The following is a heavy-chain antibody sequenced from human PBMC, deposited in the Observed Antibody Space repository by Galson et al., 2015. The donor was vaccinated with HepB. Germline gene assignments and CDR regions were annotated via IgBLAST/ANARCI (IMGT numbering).Heavy chain of an antibody. CDR2: INAGNGNT. J-gene: IGHJ4*02. V-gene: IGHV1-3*01. CDR3: ARDVPTMVRGVIINRLFDY. D-gene: IGHD3-10*01. CDR1: GYTFTSYA. Sequence: SVKVSCKASGYTFTSYAMHWVRQVPGQRLEWMGWINAGNGNTKYSQKFQGRVTITRDTSASTAYMELSSLRSEDTAVYYCARDVPTMVRGVIINRLFDYWGQGTLVTVSS.